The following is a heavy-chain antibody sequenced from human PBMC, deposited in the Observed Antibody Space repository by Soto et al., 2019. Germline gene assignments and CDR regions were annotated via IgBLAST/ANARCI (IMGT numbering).Heavy chain of an antibody. CDR3: ARDDAAGKMDV. CDR2: VYYRGNT. V-gene: IGHV4-59*01. D-gene: IGHD6-13*01. J-gene: IGHJ6*04. Sequence: QVQLQESGPGLVKPSETLSLTCTVSGGSISGLYWSWFRQPPGKGLEWIAYVYYRGNTNYNPSLKSRLTASVSTSKNQFSLQLHSVTAADTAVYYCARDDAAGKMDVWGKGTTVTVSS. CDR1: GGSISGLY.